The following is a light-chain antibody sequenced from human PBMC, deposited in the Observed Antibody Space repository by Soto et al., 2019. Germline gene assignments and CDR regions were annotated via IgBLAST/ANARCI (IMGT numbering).Light chain of an antibody. CDR3: QQYNNWPPYT. Sequence: EIVMTQSPATLSVSPGERATLSCRAGQSVSSNLAWYQQKPGQAPRLLIYGASTRATGIPARFSGSGSGTEFTLTISSLQSEDFAVYYCQQYNNWPPYTFXQGTKVDIK. J-gene: IGKJ2*01. CDR2: GAS. V-gene: IGKV3-15*01. CDR1: QSVSSN.